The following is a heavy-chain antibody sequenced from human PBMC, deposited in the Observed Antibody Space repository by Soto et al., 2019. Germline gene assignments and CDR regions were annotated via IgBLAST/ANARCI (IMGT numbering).Heavy chain of an antibody. Sequence: PGGSLRLFCAASGFNFNTYWMHWVRQAPGKGLVWVSRINTDGSSIIYVDSVKGRFTISRDNAKNTLYLQMNNLRAEDTAVYYCVRDPPKIVEAGTNRYHFDLWGQGALVTVSS. V-gene: IGHV3-74*01. CDR1: GFNFNTYW. CDR3: VRDPPKIVEAGTNRYHFDL. CDR2: INTDGSSI. D-gene: IGHD1-26*01. J-gene: IGHJ4*02.